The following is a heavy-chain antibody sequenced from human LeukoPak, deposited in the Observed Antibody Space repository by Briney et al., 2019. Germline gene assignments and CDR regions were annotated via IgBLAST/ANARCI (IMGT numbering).Heavy chain of an antibody. V-gene: IGHV3-7*03. J-gene: IGHJ4*02. Sequence: PGGSPRLSCAASGFVFSSYWMTWVRQAPGKGLEWVASINEGGSRRYYVDSVKGRFTISRDNAQKSLYLEMDSLRADDTAVYYCARAVTSTEGYWGQGTLVTVSS. D-gene: IGHD4-17*01. CDR2: INEGGSRR. CDR1: GFVFSSYW. CDR3: ARAVTSTEGY.